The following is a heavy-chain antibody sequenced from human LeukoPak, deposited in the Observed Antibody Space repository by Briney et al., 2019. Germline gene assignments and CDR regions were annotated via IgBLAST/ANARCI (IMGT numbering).Heavy chain of an antibody. D-gene: IGHD3-22*01. J-gene: IGHJ6*02. V-gene: IGHV3-73*01. CDR1: GFTFSGSA. Sequence: PGGSLRLSCAASGFTFSGSAVHWVRQASGKGLEWLGRIRTKPDNYAAAYAASVKGRFTISRDDSKNSVYLQMDSLKTEDTAVYYCSRFDLDYDGSRYASDGLDVWGQGTTVIVSS. CDR2: IRTKPDNYAA. CDR3: SRFDLDYDGSRYASDGLDV.